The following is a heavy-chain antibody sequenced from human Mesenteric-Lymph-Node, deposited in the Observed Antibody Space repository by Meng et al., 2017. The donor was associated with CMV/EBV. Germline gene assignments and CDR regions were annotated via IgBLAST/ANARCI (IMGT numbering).Heavy chain of an antibody. CDR3: ARLGYCANTGCYTGSTMDY. V-gene: IGHV3-33*01. Sequence: GESLKISCAASGYVFSSYGMQWVRQAPGKGLEWVAVIWYDGSTKYYTDSVKGRFTISKDNSKNTVSLQMNSLRAEDTAVYYCARLGYCANTGCYTGSTMDYWGQGARVTVSS. D-gene: IGHD2-15*01. J-gene: IGHJ4*02. CDR2: IWYDGSTK. CDR1: GYVFSSYG.